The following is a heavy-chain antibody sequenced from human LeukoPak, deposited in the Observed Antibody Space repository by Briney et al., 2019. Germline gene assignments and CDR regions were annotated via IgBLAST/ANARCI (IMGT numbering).Heavy chain of an antibody. Sequence: ASVKVSCKVSGYTLTELSMHWVRQAPGKGLGWMGGFDPEDGETIYAQKFQGRVTMTEDTSTDTAYMELSSLRSEDTAVYYCATDTRVHSGSYYGQFDYWGQGTLVTVSS. V-gene: IGHV1-24*01. D-gene: IGHD1-26*01. CDR2: FDPEDGET. CDR3: ATDTRVHSGSYYGQFDY. J-gene: IGHJ4*02. CDR1: GYTLTELS.